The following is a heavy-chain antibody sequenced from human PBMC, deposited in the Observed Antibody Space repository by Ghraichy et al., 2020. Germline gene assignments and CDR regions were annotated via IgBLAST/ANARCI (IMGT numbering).Heavy chain of an antibody. J-gene: IGHJ4*02. Sequence: GESLNISCAASGFTFSSNAMSWVHQAPGKGLEWVSGISTSGGSTYYADSVKGRFTISRDNSKNTVYLQVNSLRAEDTAVYYCAHLTGIAAPGTGGYWGRGTLVTVSS. V-gene: IGHV3-23*01. CDR3: AHLTGIAAPGTGGY. CDR1: GFTFSSNA. CDR2: ISTSGGST. D-gene: IGHD6-13*01.